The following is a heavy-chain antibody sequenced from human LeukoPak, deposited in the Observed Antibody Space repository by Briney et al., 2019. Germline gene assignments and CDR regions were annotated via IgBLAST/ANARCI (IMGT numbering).Heavy chain of an antibody. CDR2: INPNSGGT. D-gene: IGHD4-17*01. CDR3: ARGGAATVSSYYYYYYMDV. Sequence: VASVKVSCKASGYTFTGYYMHWVRQAPGQGFEWMGRINPNSGGTNYAQKFQGRVTMTRDTSISTAYMELSRLRSDDTAVYYCARGGAATVSSYYYYYYMDVWGKGTTVTVSS. J-gene: IGHJ6*03. CDR1: GYTFTGYY. V-gene: IGHV1-2*06.